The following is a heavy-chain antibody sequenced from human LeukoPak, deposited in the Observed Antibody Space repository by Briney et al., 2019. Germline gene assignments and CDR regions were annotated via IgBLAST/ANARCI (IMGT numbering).Heavy chain of an antibody. J-gene: IGHJ6*02. Sequence: SETLSLTCTVSGGSISSSSYYWGWIRQPPGKGLEWIGSIYYSGSTYYNPSLKSRVTISVDTSKNQFSLKLSSVTAADTAVYYCARVAIAVATPKSNYYYGMDVWGQGTTVTVSS. CDR2: IYYSGST. V-gene: IGHV4-39*07. CDR3: ARVAIAVATPKSNYYYGMDV. CDR1: GGSISSSSYY. D-gene: IGHD6-19*01.